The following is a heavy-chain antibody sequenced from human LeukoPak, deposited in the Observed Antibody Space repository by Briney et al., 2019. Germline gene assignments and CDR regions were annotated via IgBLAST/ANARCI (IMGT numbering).Heavy chain of an antibody. D-gene: IGHD2-21*02. J-gene: IGHJ6*03. CDR1: GFTFSDYY. CDR2: ISSSGSTI. Sequence: GGSLRLSCAASGFTFSDYYMSWIRQAPGKGLEGVSYISSSGSTIYYADSVKGRFTISRDNAKNSLYLQMNSLRAEDTAVYYCASSLAYCGGDCYPPDYYYYMDVWGKGTTVTVSS. CDR3: ASSLAYCGGDCYPPDYYYYMDV. V-gene: IGHV3-11*01.